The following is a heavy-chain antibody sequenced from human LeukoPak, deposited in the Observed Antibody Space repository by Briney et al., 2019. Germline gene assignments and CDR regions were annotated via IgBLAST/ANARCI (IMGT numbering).Heavy chain of an antibody. CDR1: GYSFTSYW. CDR2: TYPGDSAT. CDR3: ARLGVRMGATDPHFDY. Sequence: GESLKISWKGSGYSFTSYWIGWVRQMPGKGLEWMGITYPGDSATRYSPSLQGQVTISAGKSISTAYLQWSSLKASDTAMYYCARLGVRMGATDPHFDYWGQGTLVTVSS. V-gene: IGHV5-51*01. D-gene: IGHD1-26*01. J-gene: IGHJ4*02.